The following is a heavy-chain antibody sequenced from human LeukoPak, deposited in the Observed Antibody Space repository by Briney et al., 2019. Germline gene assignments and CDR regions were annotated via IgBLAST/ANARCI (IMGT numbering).Heavy chain of an antibody. CDR2: IYYSGST. Sequence: SETLSLTCTVSGGSISSYYWSWIRQPPGKGLEWIGYIYYSGSTNYNPSLKSRVTISVDTSKNQFSLKLSSVTAADTAVYYCARDSVRWDYWGQGTLVTVSS. CDR3: ARDSVRWDY. CDR1: GGSISSYY. J-gene: IGHJ4*02. V-gene: IGHV4-59*01. D-gene: IGHD4-23*01.